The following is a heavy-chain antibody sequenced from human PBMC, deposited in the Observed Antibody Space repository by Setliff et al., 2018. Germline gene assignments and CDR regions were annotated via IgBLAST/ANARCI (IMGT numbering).Heavy chain of an antibody. D-gene: IGHD3-22*01. CDR2: VNPSGGKT. V-gene: IGHV1-46*01. CDR3: ARAPWGDDYDSLYTWFDP. Sequence: ASVKVSCKTSGYGFTSHYFHWLRQAPGQGLEWMGIVNPSGGKTTLSQKFQGRVSMTADASTATVHMELHSLTSEDTAIYYCARAPWGDDYDSLYTWFDPWGQGSLVTVS. J-gene: IGHJ5*02. CDR1: GYGFTSHY.